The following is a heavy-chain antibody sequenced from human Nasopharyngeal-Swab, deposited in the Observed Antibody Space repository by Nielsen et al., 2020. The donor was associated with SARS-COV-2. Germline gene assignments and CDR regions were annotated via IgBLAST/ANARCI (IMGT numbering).Heavy chain of an antibody. V-gene: IGHV4-38-2*02. Sequence: GSLRLSCTVSGYSISSGYYWGWIRQPPGKGLEWIGSIYHSGSTYYNPSLKSRVTISVDTSKNQFSLKLSSVTAADTAVYYCARLEAMVRGEKLYYFDYWGQGTLVTVSS. CDR1: GYSISSGYY. J-gene: IGHJ4*02. CDR2: IYHSGST. D-gene: IGHD3-10*01. CDR3: ARLEAMVRGEKLYYFDY.